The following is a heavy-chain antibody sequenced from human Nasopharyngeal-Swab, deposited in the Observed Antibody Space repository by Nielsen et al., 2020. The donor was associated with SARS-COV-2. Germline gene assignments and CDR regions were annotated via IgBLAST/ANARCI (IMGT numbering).Heavy chain of an antibody. Sequence: GESLKISCGASGLGFSNYEMNWVRQAPGKGLEWISYISTTTATIYYADSVKGRFTISRDNAKNSLYLQMNSLRAEDTAVYYCAREVPYSGHDDAFDIWGQGTMVTVSA. CDR3: AREVPYSGHDDAFDI. J-gene: IGHJ3*02. V-gene: IGHV3-48*03. CDR2: ISTTTATI. CDR1: GLGFSNYE. D-gene: IGHD5-12*01.